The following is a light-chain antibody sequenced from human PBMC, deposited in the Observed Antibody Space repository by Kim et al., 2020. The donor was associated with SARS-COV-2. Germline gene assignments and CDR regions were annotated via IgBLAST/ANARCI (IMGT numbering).Light chain of an antibody. Sequence: PGRAPILVLYRDKERPSWIPERFSGSRSGTTVTLSIRGVQAEDEADYFCQSADISGTSWVFGGGTQLTVL. CDR2: RDK. J-gene: IGLJ2*01. V-gene: IGLV3-25*03. CDR3: QSADISGTSWV.